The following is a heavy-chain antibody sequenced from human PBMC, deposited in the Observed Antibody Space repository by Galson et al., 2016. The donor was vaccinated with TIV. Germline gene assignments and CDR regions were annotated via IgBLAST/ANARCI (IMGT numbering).Heavy chain of an antibody. V-gene: IGHV1-69-2*01. J-gene: IGHJ6*02. D-gene: IGHD2-8*01. CDR1: GHNFTDYY. Sequence: VKVSCKVSGHNFTDYYMHWMQQAPGKGFEWMGHVDPEDGKTKYAAKFQGRVTMTADTSTDTAYMELSYLRSEDTAIYYCTTVRLRGSGGMDVWGQGTRVTVSS. CDR3: TTVRLRGSGGMDV. CDR2: VDPEDGKT.